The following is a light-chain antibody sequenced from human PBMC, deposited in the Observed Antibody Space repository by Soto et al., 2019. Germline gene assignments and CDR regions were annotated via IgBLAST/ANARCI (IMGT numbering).Light chain of an antibody. CDR3: QQYGSSRWT. CDR2: GAS. Sequence: EIILKQSPGTLSLSPLEIATLSCMASQSVSSNYFAWYQQNPGQAPRLLVYGASSRATGIPDRFSGSGSGTDFTLTISRLEPEDFAVYYCQQYGSSRWTFGQGTKV. CDR1: QSVSSNY. J-gene: IGKJ1*01. V-gene: IGKV3-20*01.